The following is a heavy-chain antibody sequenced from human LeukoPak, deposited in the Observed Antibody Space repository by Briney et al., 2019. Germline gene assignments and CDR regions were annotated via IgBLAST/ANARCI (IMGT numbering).Heavy chain of an antibody. Sequence: ASVKVSCKASGYTFTGYYIHWVRQAPGQGLEWMGWINPNSGGTNYAQKFQGRVTMTRDTSISTAYMELSRLRSDDTAVYYCARDLEPPLGAWFDPWGQGTLVTVSS. CDR2: INPNSGGT. CDR3: ARDLEPPLGAWFDP. D-gene: IGHD1-26*01. J-gene: IGHJ5*02. V-gene: IGHV1-2*02. CDR1: GYTFTGYY.